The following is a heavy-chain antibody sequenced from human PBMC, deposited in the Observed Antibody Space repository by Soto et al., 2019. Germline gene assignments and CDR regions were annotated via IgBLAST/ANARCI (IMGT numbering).Heavy chain of an antibody. D-gene: IGHD3-10*01. J-gene: IGHJ4*02. CDR1: GYTFTSYY. Sequence: GASVKVSCKASGYTFTSYYMHWVRQAPGQGLEWMGIINPSGGSTSYAQKFQGRVTMTRDTSTSTVYMELSSLRSEDTAVYYCARAMVRGVTPCPFDYWGQGTLVTVSS. CDR2: INPSGGST. V-gene: IGHV1-46*01. CDR3: ARAMVRGVTPCPFDY.